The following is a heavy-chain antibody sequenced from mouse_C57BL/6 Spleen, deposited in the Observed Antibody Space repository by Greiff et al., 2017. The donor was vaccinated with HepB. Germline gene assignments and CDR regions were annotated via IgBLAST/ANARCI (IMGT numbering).Heavy chain of an antibody. V-gene: IGHV1-50*01. J-gene: IGHJ3*01. CDR3: ALNWDERTWFAY. D-gene: IGHD4-1*01. Sequence: QVQLQQPGAELVKPGASVKLSCKASGYTFTSYWMQWVKQRPGQGLEWIGEIDPSDSYTNYNQKFKGKATLTVDTSSSTAYMQLSSLTSEDSAVDYCALNWDERTWFAYWGQGTLVTVSA. CDR1: GYTFTSYW. CDR2: IDPSDSYT.